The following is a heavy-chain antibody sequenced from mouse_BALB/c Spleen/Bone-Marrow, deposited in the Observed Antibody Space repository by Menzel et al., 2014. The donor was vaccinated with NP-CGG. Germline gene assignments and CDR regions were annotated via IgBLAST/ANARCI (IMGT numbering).Heavy chain of an antibody. CDR2: ISNGGVNT. Sequence: EVQLVESGGGLVQPGGSLKLSCATSGFTFSDYYMYWVRQTPEKRLEWVAFISNGGVNTYYPDTVKGRFTISRDNAKNTLYLQMSRLKSEDTAMYYCARHPYGNYGWFAYWGQGTLVTVSA. J-gene: IGHJ3*01. CDR3: ARHPYGNYGWFAY. V-gene: IGHV5-12*02. CDR1: GFTFSDYY. D-gene: IGHD2-10*02.